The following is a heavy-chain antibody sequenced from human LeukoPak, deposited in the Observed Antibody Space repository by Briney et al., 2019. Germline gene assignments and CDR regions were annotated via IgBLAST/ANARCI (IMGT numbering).Heavy chain of an antibody. D-gene: IGHD3-3*01. V-gene: IGHV3-33*01. CDR1: GFTFSSYG. J-gene: IGHJ3*02. CDR2: IWYDGGNK. Sequence: GRSLRLSCAASGFTFSSYGMHWVRQAPGKGLEWVAVIWYDGGNKYYADSVKGRFTISRDNSKNTLYLQMNSLRAEDTAVYYCARDWRAKYAFDIWGQGTMVTVSS. CDR3: ARDWRAKYAFDI.